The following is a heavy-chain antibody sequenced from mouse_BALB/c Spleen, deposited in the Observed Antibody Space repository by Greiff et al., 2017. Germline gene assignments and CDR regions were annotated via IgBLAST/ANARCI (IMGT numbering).Heavy chain of an antibody. CDR2: ISSGSSTI. V-gene: IGHV5-17*02. J-gene: IGHJ2*01. CDR1: GFTFSSFG. D-gene: IGHD2-1*01. Sequence: EVKLMESGGGLVQPGGSRKLSCAASGFTFSSFGMHWVRQAPEKGLEWVAYISSGSSTIYYADTVKGGFTISRDNPKNTLFLQMTSLRSEDTAMYYCGRKGNYPVYFDYWGQGTTLTVSS. CDR3: GRKGNYPVYFDY.